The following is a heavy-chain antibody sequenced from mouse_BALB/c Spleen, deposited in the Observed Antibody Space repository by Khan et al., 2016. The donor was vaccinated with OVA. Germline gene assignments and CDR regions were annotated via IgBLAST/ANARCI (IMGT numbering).Heavy chain of an antibody. D-gene: IGHD1-1*01. CDR1: GYTFTDYV. CDR2: IYPYNDDT. V-gene: IGHV1S136*01. CDR3: ARSTTDYCTIDY. Sequence: VQLQQSGPELVKPGASVKMSCKASGYTFTDYVMHWVKQKPGQGLEWIGYIYPYNDDTESTERFKGKATLTLDKSSSTAYMDLSSLTSADSTVYYCARSTTDYCTIDYWGQGTSVTVSA. J-gene: IGHJ4*01.